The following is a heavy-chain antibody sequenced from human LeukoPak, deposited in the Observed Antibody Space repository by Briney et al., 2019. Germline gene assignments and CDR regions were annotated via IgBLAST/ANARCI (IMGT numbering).Heavy chain of an antibody. J-gene: IGHJ3*02. D-gene: IGHD2-8*01. CDR3: AKDLNPPYIVLMPYATPGDAFDI. V-gene: IGHV3-23*01. CDR1: GFTFSSYT. CDR2: ISGSGGST. Sequence: PGGSLRLSCAASGFTFSSYTMSWVRQAPGKGLEWVSAISGSGGSTYYADSVKGRFTISRDNSKNTLYLQMNSLRAEDTAVYYCAKDLNPPYIVLMPYATPGDAFDIWGQGTMVTVSS.